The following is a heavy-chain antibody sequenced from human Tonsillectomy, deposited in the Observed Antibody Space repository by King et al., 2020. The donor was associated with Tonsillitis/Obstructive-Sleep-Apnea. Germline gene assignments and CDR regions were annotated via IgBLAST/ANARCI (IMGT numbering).Heavy chain of an antibody. CDR3: ARGLPMVSGPPRYYYYMDV. V-gene: IGHV4-34*01. Sequence: VQLQQWGAGMLKPSETLSLTCAVDGGSFSGYYWSWIRQPPGKGLEWIGEINHSGSTNYNPSLKSRVTISVDTSKNQFSLQLSPVTAADTAVYHCARGLPMVSGPPRYYYYMDVWGKGTTVTVSS. CDR2: INHSGST. CDR1: GGSFSGYY. D-gene: IGHD2-8*01. J-gene: IGHJ6*03.